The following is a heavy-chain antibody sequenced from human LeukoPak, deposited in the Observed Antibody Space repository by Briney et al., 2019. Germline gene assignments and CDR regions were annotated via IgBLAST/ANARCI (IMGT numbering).Heavy chain of an antibody. V-gene: IGHV3-7*01. CDR1: GFTLSSYW. CDR2: IKEDGSEK. Sequence: GGSLRLSCAASGFTLSSYWMSWVRQAPGKGLEWVANIKEDGSEKYYVDSVKGRFTISRDNAENSLYLQMNSLRAEDTAVYYCARDRYCSSTSCYNPYFDYWGQGTLVTVSS. D-gene: IGHD2-2*02. J-gene: IGHJ4*02. CDR3: ARDRYCSSTSCYNPYFDY.